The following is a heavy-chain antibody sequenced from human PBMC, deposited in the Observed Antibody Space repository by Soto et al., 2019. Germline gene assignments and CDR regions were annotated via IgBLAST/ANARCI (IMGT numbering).Heavy chain of an antibody. CDR1: GFTFSSYS. D-gene: IGHD6-13*01. CDR2: ISSSSSTI. J-gene: IGHJ5*02. CDR3: ARHPERIAEIGWFDP. V-gene: IGHV3-48*01. Sequence: GGSLRLSCAASGFTFSSYSMNWVRQAPGKGLEWVSSISSSSSTIYYADSAKGRFTISRDNAKNSLYLQMNSLRAEDTAVYYCARHPERIAEIGWFDPWGQGTLVTVPQ.